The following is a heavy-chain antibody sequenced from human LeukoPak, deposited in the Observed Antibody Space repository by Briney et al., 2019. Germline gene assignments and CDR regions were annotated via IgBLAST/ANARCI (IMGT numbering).Heavy chain of an antibody. J-gene: IGHJ1*01. V-gene: IGHV1-69-2*01. D-gene: IGHD3-10*01. CDR3: AISKVRGVIHPN. CDR2: VDPEDGET. CDR1: GYTFTDYY. Sequence: GASVKVSCTVSGYTFTDYYMHWVQQAPGKGLEWMGLVDPEDGETIYAEKFQGRVTITADTSTDTAYMELSSLRSEDTAVYYCAISKVRGVIHPNWGQGTLVTVSS.